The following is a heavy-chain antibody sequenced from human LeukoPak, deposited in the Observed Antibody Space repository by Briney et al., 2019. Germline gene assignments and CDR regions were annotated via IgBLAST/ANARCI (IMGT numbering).Heavy chain of an antibody. D-gene: IGHD3-3*01. V-gene: IGHV5-51*01. Sequence: GESLQISCQGSGYSFTSYWIGWVRQMPGKGLEWMGIIYPGDSDTRYSPSFQGQVTISADKSISTAYLQWSSLKASDTAMYYCARINYDFWSGYLYWFDPWGQGTLVTVSS. J-gene: IGHJ5*02. CDR3: ARINYDFWSGYLYWFDP. CDR1: GYSFTSYW. CDR2: IYPGDSDT.